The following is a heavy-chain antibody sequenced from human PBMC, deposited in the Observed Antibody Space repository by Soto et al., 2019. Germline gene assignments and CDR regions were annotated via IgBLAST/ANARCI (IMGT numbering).Heavy chain of an antibody. D-gene: IGHD3-10*01. J-gene: IGHJ3*02. V-gene: IGHV3-7*01. Sequence: GGSLRLSCAASGFTSGSYWMSWVRQAPGKGLEWVANINQGGREKNYVDSVKGRFTISRDDAEKSHHLQMNSLRVEDTAVYYCAKFGSGSYGAYALDIWGQGTMVTVSS. CDR1: GFTSGSYW. CDR3: AKFGSGSYGAYALDI. CDR2: INQGGREK.